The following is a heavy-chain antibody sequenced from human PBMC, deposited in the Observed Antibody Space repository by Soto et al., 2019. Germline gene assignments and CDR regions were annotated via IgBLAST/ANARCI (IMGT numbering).Heavy chain of an antibody. D-gene: IGHD6-19*01. CDR2: ISSGSIYT. Sequence: EVQMVESGGGLVKPGGSLRLSCAASAFTFSTYNMNWVRQAPGKGLEWVSSISSGSIYTYYADSVKGRFTISRDNAKSSLYLQMNSLTAEDTAVYYCARGSSSYAMDVW. CDR3: ARGSSSYAMDV. V-gene: IGHV3-21*01. CDR1: AFTFSTYN. J-gene: IGHJ6*01.